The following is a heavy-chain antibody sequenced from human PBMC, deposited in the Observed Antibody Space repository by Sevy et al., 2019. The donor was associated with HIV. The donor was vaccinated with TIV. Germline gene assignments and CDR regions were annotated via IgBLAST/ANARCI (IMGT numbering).Heavy chain of an antibody. J-gene: IGHJ4*02. CDR1: GFTFSSYS. V-gene: IGHV3-21*01. D-gene: IGHD6-13*01. CDR2: ISSSSSYI. CDR3: ARGPRGAAAADFDY. Sequence: GGSLRLSCAASGFTFSSYSMYWVRQAPGKGLEWVSSISSSSSYIYYADSVKGRFTISRDNAKNSLYLQMNSLRAEDTAVYYCARGPRGAAAADFDYWGQGTLVTVSS.